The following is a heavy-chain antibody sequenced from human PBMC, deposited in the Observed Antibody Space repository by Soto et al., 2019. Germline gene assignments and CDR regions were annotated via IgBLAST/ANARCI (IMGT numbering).Heavy chain of an antibody. V-gene: IGHV3-30*18. J-gene: IGHJ5*02. CDR2: ISYDGSNK. D-gene: IGHD3-3*01. Sequence: QVQLVESGGGVVQPGRSLRLSCAASGFTFSSYGMHWVRQAPGKGLEWVAVISYDGSNKYYADSVKGRFTISRDNSKNTLYLQMNSLRAEDTAVYYCAKDLSRYYDFWSGLNWFDPWGQGTLVTVSS. CDR3: AKDLSRYYDFWSGLNWFDP. CDR1: GFTFSSYG.